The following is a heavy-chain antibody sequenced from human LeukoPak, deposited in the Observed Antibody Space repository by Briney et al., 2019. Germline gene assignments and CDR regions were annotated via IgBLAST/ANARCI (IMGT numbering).Heavy chain of an antibody. CDR1: GFTFSSYS. Sequence: GGSLRLSGAASGFTFSSYSMNWVRQAPGKGLEWVSSISSSSSYIYYADSVKGRFTISRDNAKNSLYLQMNSLRAEDTAVYCCARSEDGYVDYWGQGTLVTVSS. J-gene: IGHJ4*02. CDR2: ISSSSSYI. CDR3: ARSEDGYVDY. V-gene: IGHV3-21*01. D-gene: IGHD5-24*01.